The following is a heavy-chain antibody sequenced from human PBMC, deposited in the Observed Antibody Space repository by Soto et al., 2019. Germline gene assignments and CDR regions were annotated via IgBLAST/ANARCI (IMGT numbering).Heavy chain of an antibody. CDR3: ARFIGRGLVELAAFDI. J-gene: IGHJ3*02. D-gene: IGHD3-10*01. CDR2: TYYRSKWYN. CDR1: GDSVSSNSAA. Sequence: SQTLSLTCAISGDSVSSNSAAWNWIRQSPSRGLEWLGRTYYRSKWYNDYAVSVKSRITINPDTSKNQFSLQLNSVTPEDTAVYYCARFIGRGLVELAAFDIWGQGTMVTVSS. V-gene: IGHV6-1*01.